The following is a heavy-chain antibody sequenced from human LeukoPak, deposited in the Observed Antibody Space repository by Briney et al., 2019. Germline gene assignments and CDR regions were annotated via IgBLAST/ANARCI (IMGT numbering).Heavy chain of an antibody. CDR1: GGSISSSSYY. V-gene: IGHV4-39*07. D-gene: IGHD4-17*01. CDR2: TYYSGST. CDR3: ARGYGDSINWFDP. Sequence: PSETLSLTCTVSGGSISSSSYYWGWIRQPPGKGLEWIGSTYYSGSTYYNPSLKSRITISVDTSKNQFSLKLGSVTAADTAVYYCARGYGDSINWFDPWGQGTLVTVSS. J-gene: IGHJ5*02.